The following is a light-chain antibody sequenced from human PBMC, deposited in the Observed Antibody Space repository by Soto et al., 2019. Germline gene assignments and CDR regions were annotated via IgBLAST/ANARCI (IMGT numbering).Light chain of an antibody. J-gene: IGKJ3*01. CDR3: HQFHSYPPT. CDR1: QGISSS. CDR2: AAS. V-gene: IGKV1-9*01. Sequence: IQLTQSPSSLSASVGDRVTITCRASQGISSSLAWYQQKPGKAPKLMIYAASTLQGGVPSRFSGSGSGTEFTLTISRLQPEDFATDSCHQFHSYPPTFGPGTKVYSK.